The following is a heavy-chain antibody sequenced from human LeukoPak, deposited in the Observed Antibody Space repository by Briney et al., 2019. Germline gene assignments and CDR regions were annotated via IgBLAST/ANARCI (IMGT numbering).Heavy chain of an antibody. Sequence: SETLSLTCTVSGGSISSSSYYWGWIRQPPGKGLEWIGSIYYSGSTYYNPSLKSRVTISVDTSKNQFSLKLRSVTAADTAVYYCARMKGDYWGQGTLVTVSS. CDR3: ARMKGDY. CDR2: IYYSGST. V-gene: IGHV4-39*07. J-gene: IGHJ4*02. CDR1: GGSISSSSYY.